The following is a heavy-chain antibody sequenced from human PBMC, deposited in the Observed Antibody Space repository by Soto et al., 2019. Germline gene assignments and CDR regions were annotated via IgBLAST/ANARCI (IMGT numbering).Heavy chain of an antibody. J-gene: IGHJ6*02. V-gene: IGHV1-3*01. CDR1: GYTFTSYA. CDR2: INAGNGNT. CDR3: ARDYCSSTSCYPTYYYYYYGMDV. Sequence: ASVKVSCKASGYTFTSYAMHWVRQAPGQRLEWMGWINAGNGNTKYSQKFQGRVTITTDTSTSTAYMELRSLRSDDTAVYYCARDYCSSTSCYPTYYYYYYGMDVWGQGTTVTVSS. D-gene: IGHD2-2*01.